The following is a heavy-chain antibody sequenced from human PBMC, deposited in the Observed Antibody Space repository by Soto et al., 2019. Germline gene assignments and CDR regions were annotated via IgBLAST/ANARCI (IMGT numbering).Heavy chain of an antibody. CDR3: ARVLRGWFDP. J-gene: IGHJ5*02. V-gene: IGHV4-4*02. CDR2: ISHSGIT. CDR1: GGSITSANW. Sequence: SETLSLTCAVSGGSITSANWWTWVRQPPGGGLEWIGEISHSGITNYKASLKSRVTMSVDKTKNDVSLKLTSVTVADTAVYYCARVLRGWFDPWGQGTPVTVSS.